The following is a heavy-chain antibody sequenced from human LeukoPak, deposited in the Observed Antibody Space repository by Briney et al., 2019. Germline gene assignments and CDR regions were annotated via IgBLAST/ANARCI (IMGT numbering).Heavy chain of an antibody. D-gene: IGHD2-2*01. J-gene: IGHJ6*03. CDR2: IYYSGST. CDR1: GGSISSYY. V-gene: IGHV4-59*01. CDR3: ARAPIVVVPAAEKNYYYYYMDV. Sequence: SETLSLTCSVSGGSISSYYWSWIRQAPGKGLEWIGYIYYSGSTTYNPSLKSRVTISVDTSKNQFSLNLSSVTAADTAVYYCARAPIVVVPAAEKNYYYYYMDVWGKGTTVTVSS.